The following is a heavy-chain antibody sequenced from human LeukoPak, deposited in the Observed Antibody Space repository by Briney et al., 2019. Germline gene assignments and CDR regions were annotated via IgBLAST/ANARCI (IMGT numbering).Heavy chain of an antibody. V-gene: IGHV3-53*01. J-gene: IGHJ4*02. CDR3: ARDVRVISGYSPSYFDY. CDR2: IYSGGST. D-gene: IGHD5-18*01. CDR1: GFTVRSNY. Sequence: GGSLRLSCAASGFTVRSNYMSWVRQAPGKGLEWVSVIYSGGSTYYAGSVKGRFTISRDNSKNTLYLQMNSLRAEDTAVYYCARDVRVISGYSPSYFDYWGQGTLVTVSS.